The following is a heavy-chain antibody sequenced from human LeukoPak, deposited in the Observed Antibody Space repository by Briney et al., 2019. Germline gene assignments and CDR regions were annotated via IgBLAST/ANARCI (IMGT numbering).Heavy chain of an antibody. CDR2: IIPIFGTA. CDR1: GGTISSYA. J-gene: IGHJ4*02. CDR3: AREREYRYCSGGSCYLLYYFDY. D-gene: IGHD2-15*01. V-gene: IGHV1-69*05. Sequence: ASVKVSCKASGGTISSYAISWVRQAPGQGLEWMGGIIPIFGTANYAQKFQGRVTITTDESTSTAYMELSSLRSEDTAVYYCAREREYRYCSGGSCYLLYYFDYWGQGTLVTVSS.